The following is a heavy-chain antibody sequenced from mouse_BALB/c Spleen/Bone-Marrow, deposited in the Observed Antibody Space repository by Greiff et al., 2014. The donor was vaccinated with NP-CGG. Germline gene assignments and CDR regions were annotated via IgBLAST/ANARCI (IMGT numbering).Heavy chain of an antibody. CDR1: GFNIKDTY. D-gene: IGHD3-2*01. J-gene: IGHJ2*01. CDR2: IDPANGNT. V-gene: IGHV14-3*02. Sequence: EVKVEESGAELVKPGASVKLSCTASGFNIKDTYMHWAKQRPEQGLEWIGRIDPANGNTKYDPKFQGKATITADTSSNTAYLQLSSLTSEDTAVYYCATDSSGYLDYWGQGTTLTVSS. CDR3: ATDSSGYLDY.